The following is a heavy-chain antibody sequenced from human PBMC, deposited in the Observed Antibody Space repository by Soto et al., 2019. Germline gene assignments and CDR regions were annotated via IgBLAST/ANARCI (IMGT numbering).Heavy chain of an antibody. D-gene: IGHD3-22*01. J-gene: IGHJ4*01. CDR3: ARVALSYYDSSGPTFDY. V-gene: IGHV4-34*01. Sequence: SETLSLTCAVYGGSFSGYYWSWIRQPPGKGLEWIGEINHSGSTNYNPSLKSRVTISVDTSKNQFSLKLSSVTAAYMAVYYCARVALSYYDSSGPTFDYWGHGTLVTVSS. CDR1: GGSFSGYY. CDR2: INHSGST.